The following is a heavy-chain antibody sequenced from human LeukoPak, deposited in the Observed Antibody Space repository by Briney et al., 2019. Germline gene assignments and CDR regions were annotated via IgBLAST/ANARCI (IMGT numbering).Heavy chain of an antibody. Sequence: LAGGSLRLSCAASGFTVSSNYMSWVRQAPGKGLGWVSVIYSGGSTYYADSVKGRFTISRDNSKNTLYLQMNSLRAEDTAVYYCARDRGEYEWDVWGKGTTVTVSS. V-gene: IGHV3-53*01. CDR3: ARDRGEYEWDV. CDR2: IYSGGST. J-gene: IGHJ6*04. D-gene: IGHD2-2*01. CDR1: GFTVSSNY.